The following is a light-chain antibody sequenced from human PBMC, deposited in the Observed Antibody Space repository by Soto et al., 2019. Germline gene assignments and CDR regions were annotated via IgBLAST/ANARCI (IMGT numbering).Light chain of an antibody. CDR3: CSYPGTNTPR. CDR1: SGYVGSYNL. V-gene: IGLV2-23*01. CDR2: EGS. Sequence: QSALTQPASVSGSPGQSITISCSGTSGYVGSYNLVSWYQQYPGKAPKLIIYEGSERPLGVSNRFSGSKSGNTASLTISGLQAEDEADYYCCSYPGTNTPRFGPGTKLTVL. J-gene: IGLJ1*01.